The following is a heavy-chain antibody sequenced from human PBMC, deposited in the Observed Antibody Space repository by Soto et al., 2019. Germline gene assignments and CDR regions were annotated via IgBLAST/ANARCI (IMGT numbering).Heavy chain of an antibody. CDR1: GGSISNYY. J-gene: IGHJ5*02. CDR2: IYYSGSS. D-gene: IGHD4-17*01. Sequence: SEPLSLTCTFSGGSISNYYWSWLRQPPGKGLEWIGYIYYSGSSNYNPSLKSRVTISVDKSKNQFSLKLSSVTAADTAVYYCARVWTTVTNWFDPWGQGTLVTVSS. V-gene: IGHV4-59*12. CDR3: ARVWTTVTNWFDP.